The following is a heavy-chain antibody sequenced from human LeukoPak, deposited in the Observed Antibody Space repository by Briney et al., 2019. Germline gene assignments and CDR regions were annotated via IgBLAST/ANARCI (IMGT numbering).Heavy chain of an antibody. CDR2: INPSGGST. V-gene: IGHV1-46*01. Sequence: GASVKVSCKASGYTFTSYYMHWVRQAPGQGLEWMGIINPSGGSTSYAQKFQGRVTMTRDTSTSTVYMELSSLRSGDTAVYYCAREGDVYTATWHWFDPWGQGTLVTVSS. D-gene: IGHD5-18*01. CDR3: AREGDVYTATWHWFDP. J-gene: IGHJ5*02. CDR1: GYTFTSYY.